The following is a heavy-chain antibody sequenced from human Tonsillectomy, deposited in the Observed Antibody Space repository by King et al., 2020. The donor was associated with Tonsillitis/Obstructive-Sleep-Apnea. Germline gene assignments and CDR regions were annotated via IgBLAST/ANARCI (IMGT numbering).Heavy chain of an antibody. CDR2: INHSGST. Sequence: QVQLQQWGAGLLKPSETLSLTCAVYGGSFSGYYWSWIRQPPGKGLEWIGEINHSGSTNYNPSLKSGVTISLHTSKNQFSLKLSSVTAADSAVYYCARGTISGGSCHFDYWGQGTLVTVSS. CDR3: ARGTISGGSCHFDY. CDR1: GGSFSGYY. J-gene: IGHJ4*02. V-gene: IGHV4-34*01. D-gene: IGHD2-15*01.